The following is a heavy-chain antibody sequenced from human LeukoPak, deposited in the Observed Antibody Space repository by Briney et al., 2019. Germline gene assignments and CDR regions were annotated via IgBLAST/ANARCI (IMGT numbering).Heavy chain of an antibody. V-gene: IGHV3-66*01. D-gene: IGHD1-26*01. Sequence: GGSLRLSCAASGITVSSNYMSWVRQAPGKGLEWVSIIYSGGDTYYADSVKGRFTISRDNSKNTLYLQMNSLRAEDTAVYYCARSGSYYDRYFDYWGQGTLVTVSS. CDR1: GITVSSNY. CDR3: ARSGSYYDRYFDY. J-gene: IGHJ4*02. CDR2: IYSGGDT.